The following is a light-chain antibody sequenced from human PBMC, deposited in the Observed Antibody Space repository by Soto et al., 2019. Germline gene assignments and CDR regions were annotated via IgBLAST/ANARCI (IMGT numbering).Light chain of an antibody. Sequence: EILLTQSPATLSVSPGARATLSCRASQSVSGSDLAWYQQKPGQAPRLLISGVSNRATGTTDRFSGSGSGTDFTLTISSLEPEDFAVFYCHQYGISPPTFGQGTKVEIK. CDR2: GVS. J-gene: IGKJ1*01. V-gene: IGKV3-20*01. CDR1: QSVSGSD. CDR3: HQYGISPPT.